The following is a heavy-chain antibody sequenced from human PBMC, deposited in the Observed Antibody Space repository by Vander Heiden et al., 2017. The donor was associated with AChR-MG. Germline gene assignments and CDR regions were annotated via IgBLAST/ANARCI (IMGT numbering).Heavy chain of an antibody. Sequence: QVQLVQAGAEVKKGGASLTVSSKASGYTFTGYYMHWVRQAPGQGLEWMGWINPNSGGTTHAQKFQGRATMTRQTTIRTAYMELRRLRSDDTALYYSARHGTRDKVPAASSFDPWGQGT. V-gene: IGHV1-2*02. CDR2: INPNSGGT. CDR1: GYTFTGYY. D-gene: IGHD2-2*01. CDR3: ARHGTRDKVPAASSFDP. J-gene: IGHJ5*02.